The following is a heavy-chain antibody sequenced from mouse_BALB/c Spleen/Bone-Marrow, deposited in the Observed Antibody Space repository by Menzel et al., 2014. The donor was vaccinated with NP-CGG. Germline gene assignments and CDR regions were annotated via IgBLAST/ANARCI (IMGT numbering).Heavy chain of an antibody. CDR3: ARGGLLRAMDY. J-gene: IGHJ4*01. V-gene: IGHV1-20*02. Sequence: DVQLQESGPELVKPGASVKISCKASGYSFTGYFMNWVMQSHGKSLEWIGRINPYNGDTFYSQKFKGKATLTVDKSSSTAHMELRSLASEDSAVYYCARGGLLRAMDYWGQGTSVTVSS. CDR2: INPYNGDT. D-gene: IGHD2-3*01. CDR1: GYSFTGYF.